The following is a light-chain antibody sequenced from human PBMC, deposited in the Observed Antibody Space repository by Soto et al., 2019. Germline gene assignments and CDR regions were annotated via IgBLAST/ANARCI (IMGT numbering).Light chain of an antibody. J-gene: IGLJ2*01. CDR3: CSYAGSYTLV. CDR1: SSDIGGYNF. V-gene: IGLV2-11*01. Sequence: QSALTQPRSVSGSPGQSVTISCTGTSSDIGGYNFVSWYQQHPGNAPKVMIYDVGKRPSGVPDRFSGSKSGNTASLTISGLQADDEGDYYCCSYAGSYTLVFGGGTKLTVL. CDR2: DVG.